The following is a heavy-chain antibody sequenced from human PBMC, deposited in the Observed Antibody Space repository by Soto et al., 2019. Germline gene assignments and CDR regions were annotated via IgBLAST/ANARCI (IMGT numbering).Heavy chain of an antibody. D-gene: IGHD2-2*01. V-gene: IGHV1-18*01. CDR1: GYTFTSYG. CDR3: AKQPRQYCSSTSCYGDY. CDR2: ISAYNGNT. Sequence: ASVKVSCKASGYTFTSYGISWVRQAPGQGLERMGWISAYNGNTNYAQKLQGRVTMTTDTSTSTAYMELRSLRSDDTAVYYCAKQPRQYCSSTSCYGDYWGQGTLVTVSS. J-gene: IGHJ4*02.